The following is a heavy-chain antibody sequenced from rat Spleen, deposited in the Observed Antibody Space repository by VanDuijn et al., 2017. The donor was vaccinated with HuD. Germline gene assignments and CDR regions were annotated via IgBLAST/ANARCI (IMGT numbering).Heavy chain of an antibody. CDR2: IAFDGIGT. J-gene: IGHJ2*01. D-gene: IGHD1-6*01. V-gene: IGHV5-29*01. CDR1: GFSFSNYD. CDR3: AKDRYYGSEWYFDY. Sequence: EVQLVESGGGLVQPGRSLKLSCAASGFSFSNYDMAWVRQAPTKGLEWVATIAFDGIGTYYRDSVKGRFTISRDNAKSTLYLQMDSLRSEDTATYYCAKDRYYGSEWYFDYWGQGVMVTVSS.